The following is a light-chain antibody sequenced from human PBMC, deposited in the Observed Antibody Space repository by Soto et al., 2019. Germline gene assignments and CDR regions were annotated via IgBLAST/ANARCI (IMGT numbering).Light chain of an antibody. V-gene: IGKV3-20*01. CDR2: GAS. J-gene: IGKJ1*01. CDR1: QPVTSNF. Sequence: EIVLTQSPGTLSLSPGERATLSCRASQPVTSNFLAWYQQKPGQAPRLLIYGASNRATGIPDRFSGSGSGTDFTLTISRLEPEDFAVYYCQQYGGSTRTFGQGTKVDIK. CDR3: QQYGGSTRT.